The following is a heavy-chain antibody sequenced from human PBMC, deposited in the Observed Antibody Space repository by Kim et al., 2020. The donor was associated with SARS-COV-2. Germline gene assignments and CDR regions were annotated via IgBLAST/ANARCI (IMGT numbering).Heavy chain of an antibody. D-gene: IGHD3-16*02. CDR1: GGTFSSYA. J-gene: IGHJ5*02. V-gene: IGHV1-69*13. CDR2: IIPIFGTA. CDR3: ARSDYVWGSYRQPTSFDP. Sequence: SVKVSCKASGGTFSSYAISWVRQAPGQGLEWMGGIIPIFGTANYAQKFQGRVTITADESTSTAYMELSSLRSEDTAVYYCARSDYVWGSYRQPTSFDPWGQGTLVTVSS.